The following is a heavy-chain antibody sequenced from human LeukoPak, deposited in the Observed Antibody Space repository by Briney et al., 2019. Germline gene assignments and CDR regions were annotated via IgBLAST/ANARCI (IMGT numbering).Heavy chain of an antibody. Sequence: PGGPLRLSCAASGFTFSSYGMHWVRQAPGKGLEWVSSISSSSSYIYYADSVKGRFTISRDNAKNSLYLQVNSLRAEDTAVYYCARDPHYYDSSGYYGYWGQGTLVTVSS. CDR3: ARDPHYYDSSGYYGY. J-gene: IGHJ4*02. CDR2: ISSSSSYI. D-gene: IGHD3-22*01. V-gene: IGHV3-21*01. CDR1: GFTFSSYG.